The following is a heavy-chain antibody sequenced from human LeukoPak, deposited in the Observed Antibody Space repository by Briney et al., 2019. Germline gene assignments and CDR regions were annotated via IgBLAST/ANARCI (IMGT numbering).Heavy chain of an antibody. J-gene: IGHJ4*02. D-gene: IGHD2-8*02. Sequence: ASVKASCKASGYTFTDYFIHWVRQAPGQGLEWMGWINPNTGGTNYAQKFQGRVTVTRDTSITTAYMELSRLRSDDTAIYYCAKITTGFEDDGYFDYWGQGTLVTVSS. CDR1: GYTFTDYF. CDR2: INPNTGGT. CDR3: AKITTGFEDDGYFDY. V-gene: IGHV1-2*02.